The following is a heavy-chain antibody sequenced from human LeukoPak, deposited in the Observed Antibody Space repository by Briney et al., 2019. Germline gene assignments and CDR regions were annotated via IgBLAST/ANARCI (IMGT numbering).Heavy chain of an antibody. D-gene: IGHD3-22*01. Sequence: PGGSLRLSCAASGFTFSSYAMSWVRQAPGKGLEWVSAISGSGGSTYYADSVKGRFTISRDNSKNTLYLQMNSLRAEDTAVYYCTTDLTYYYDRGGYSITQGSALDVWGPGTGSPSLQ. CDR1: GFTFSSYA. CDR3: TTDLTYYYDRGGYSITQGSALDV. J-gene: IGHJ3*01. V-gene: IGHV3-23*01. CDR2: ISGSGGST.